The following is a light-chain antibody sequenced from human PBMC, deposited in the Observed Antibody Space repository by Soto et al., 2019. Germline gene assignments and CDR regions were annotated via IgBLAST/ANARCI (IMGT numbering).Light chain of an antibody. Sequence: DIQMTQSPSTLSGSAGDRVTITCRASQTISSWLAWYQQKPGKAPKLLIYKASTLKSGVPSRFSGRGSGTEFTLTIRSLPPDDFATYYCQHYNSYSEAFGQGTKVELQ. CDR1: QTISSW. V-gene: IGKV1-5*03. CDR3: QHYNSYSEA. J-gene: IGKJ1*01. CDR2: KAS.